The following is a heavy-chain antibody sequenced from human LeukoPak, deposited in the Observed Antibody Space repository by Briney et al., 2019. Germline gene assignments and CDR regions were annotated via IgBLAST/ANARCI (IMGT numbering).Heavy chain of an antibody. CDR1: GYTFTDYY. V-gene: IGHV1-46*01. CDR3: ARMAMDPAMVTNFFDL. CDR2: IHPSGGST. J-gene: IGHJ4*02. D-gene: IGHD5-18*01. Sequence: ASVKISCKASGYTFTDYYMYWVRQAPGQGPECMGVIHPSGGSTTSAQKFQGRVTLTKDTATSTIYIALSSLRSDDTAVYYCARMAMDPAMVTNFFDLWGQGTLLIVSA.